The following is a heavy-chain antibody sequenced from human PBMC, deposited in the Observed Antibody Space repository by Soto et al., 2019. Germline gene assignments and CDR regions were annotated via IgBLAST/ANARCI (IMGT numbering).Heavy chain of an antibody. CDR2: IYYSGST. Sequence: SETLSLTCTVSGGSISGCDYYWSWIRQPPGKGLEWIGYIYYSGSTYYNPSLKSRVTISVDTSKNQFSLKLSSVTAADTAVYYCARDWIFGVVPYYYYYYGMDVWGQGTTVTVSS. CDR3: ARDWIFGVVPYYYYYYGMDV. J-gene: IGHJ6*02. CDR1: GGSISGCDYY. V-gene: IGHV4-30-4*01. D-gene: IGHD3-3*01.